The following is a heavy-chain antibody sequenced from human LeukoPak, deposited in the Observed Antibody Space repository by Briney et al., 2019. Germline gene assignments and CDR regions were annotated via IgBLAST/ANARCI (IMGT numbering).Heavy chain of an antibody. J-gene: IGHJ4*02. D-gene: IGHD2-2*01. Sequence: PGGSLRLSCAASGFTFSSYAMSWVRQAPGKGLEWVSAISGSGGSTYYADSVKGRFTISRDNSKNTLYLQMNSLRAEDTAVYYCAKGIVVVPAAIIGFFDYWGQGTLVTVSS. V-gene: IGHV3-23*01. CDR1: GFTFSSYA. CDR3: AKGIVVVPAAIIGFFDY. CDR2: ISGSGGST.